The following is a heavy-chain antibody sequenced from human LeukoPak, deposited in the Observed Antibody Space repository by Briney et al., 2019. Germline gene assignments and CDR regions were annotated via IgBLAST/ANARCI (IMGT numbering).Heavy chain of an antibody. V-gene: IGHV4-61*02. Sequence: PSETLSLTCTVSGGSISSGSYYWSWVRQPAGKGLEWIGRIYTSGSTNYNPSLKSRVTISVDTSKNQFSLKLSSVTAADTAVYYCAREAAVAGNWFDPWGQGTLVTVSS. CDR3: AREAAVAGNWFDP. J-gene: IGHJ5*02. D-gene: IGHD6-19*01. CDR1: GGSISSGSYY. CDR2: IYTSGST.